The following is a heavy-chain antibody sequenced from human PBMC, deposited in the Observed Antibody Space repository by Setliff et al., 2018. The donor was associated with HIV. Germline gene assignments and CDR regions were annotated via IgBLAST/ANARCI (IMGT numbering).Heavy chain of an antibody. CDR2: IIPIFGTA. Sequence: SVKVSCKASGDTFSNYAISWVRQAPGQGLEWMGGIIPIFGTANYAQKFEGRVAITADKSTSTAYMEVSSLRFEDTAVYYCARVFYYSAGSYSLDYWGQETLVTVSS. CDR3: ARVFYYSAGSYSLDY. J-gene: IGHJ4*01. V-gene: IGHV1-69*06. CDR1: GDTFSNYA. D-gene: IGHD3-10*01.